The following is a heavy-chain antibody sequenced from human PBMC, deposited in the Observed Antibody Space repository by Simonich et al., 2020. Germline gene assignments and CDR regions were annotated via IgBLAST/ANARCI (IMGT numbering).Heavy chain of an antibody. CDR1: GFTFRSYA. Sequence: QVQLVESGGGVVQPGRSLRLSCAASGFTFRSYAMHWVRQAPGKGLEWLEVIAYDGGNKYNADPVKGRFTISRDNSKNTLYLQMNSLRAEDTAVYYCAREGAGNDAFDIWGQGTMVTVSS. CDR3: AREGAGNDAFDI. V-gene: IGHV3-30*07. J-gene: IGHJ3*02. D-gene: IGHD1-26*01. CDR2: IAYDGGNK.